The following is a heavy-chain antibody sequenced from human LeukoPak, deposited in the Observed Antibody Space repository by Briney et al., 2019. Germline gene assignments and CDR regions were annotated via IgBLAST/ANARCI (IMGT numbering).Heavy chain of an antibody. CDR1: GFTFSSYG. J-gene: IGHJ4*02. CDR3: ARGRAFFDY. V-gene: IGHV3-33*01. CDR2: IWYDGSNK. Sequence: GGSLRLSCAASGFTFSSYGMHWVRQAPGKGLEWVAVIWYDGSNKYYADSVKGRFTISRDNSKNTPYLQMNSLRAEDTAMYYCARGRAFFDYGGQGTLVTVSS.